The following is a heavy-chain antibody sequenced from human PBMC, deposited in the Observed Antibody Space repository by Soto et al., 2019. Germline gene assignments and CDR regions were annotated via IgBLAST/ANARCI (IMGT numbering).Heavy chain of an antibody. D-gene: IGHD1-26*01. V-gene: IGHV1-69*01. CDR3: AGDGGRHPGGIDY. Sequence: QVQLVQSGAEVKKPGSSVKVSCKASGGTFSSYSINWVRQAPGQGLEWMGEIIPIFGTANYAQKFQGRVTITADESTSTAYMELSSLISADTAVYYRAGDGGRHPGGIDYWGQGTLVTVSS. CDR1: GGTFSSYS. CDR2: IIPIFGTA. J-gene: IGHJ4*02.